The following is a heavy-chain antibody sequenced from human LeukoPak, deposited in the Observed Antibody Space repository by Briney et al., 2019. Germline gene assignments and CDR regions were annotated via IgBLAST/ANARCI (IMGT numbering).Heavy chain of an antibody. CDR3: ARDLGWSSSH. V-gene: IGHV1-2*02. CDR1: GYTFTGHY. J-gene: IGHJ4*02. CDR2: INPTGGT. Sequence: ASVKVSCKASGYTFTGHYMNWVRRAAGQGLEWMGWINPTGGTTYAQKFQDRVTMTRDTSINTAYMELSGLRSDDTAVYYCARDLGWSSSHWGQGTLVTVSS. D-gene: IGHD6-6*01.